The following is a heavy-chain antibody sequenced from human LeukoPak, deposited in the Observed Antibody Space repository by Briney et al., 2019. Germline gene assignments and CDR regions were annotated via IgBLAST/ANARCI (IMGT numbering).Heavy chain of an antibody. Sequence: GGSLRLSCAASGFTFSSYSMNWVRQAPGKGLEWVSYISSSSTIYYADSVKGRFTISRDNAKNSLYLQMNSLRDEDTAVYYCAREKGSSSWLVDAFDIWGQGTMVTVSS. CDR1: GFTFSSYS. CDR3: AREKGSSSWLVDAFDI. J-gene: IGHJ3*02. D-gene: IGHD6-13*01. CDR2: ISSSSTI. V-gene: IGHV3-48*02.